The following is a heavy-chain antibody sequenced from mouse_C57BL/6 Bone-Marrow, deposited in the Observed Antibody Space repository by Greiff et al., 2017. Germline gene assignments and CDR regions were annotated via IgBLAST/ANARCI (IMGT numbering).Heavy chain of an antibody. J-gene: IGHJ1*03. D-gene: IGHD4-1*01. CDR2: IYPRDGST. V-gene: IGHV1-85*01. CDR3: ALTWYFDV. Sequence: VQLQQSGPELVKPGASVKLSCKASGYTFTSYDINWVKQRPGQGLEWIGWIYPRDGSTKYTEKFKGKATLTVDTSSSTAYMELHSLTSEDSAVYFCALTWYFDVWGTGTTVTVSS. CDR1: GYTFTSYD.